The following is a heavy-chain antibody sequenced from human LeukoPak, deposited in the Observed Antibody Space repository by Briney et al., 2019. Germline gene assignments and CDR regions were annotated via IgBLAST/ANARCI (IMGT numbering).Heavy chain of an antibody. Sequence: SETLSPTCTVSGGSISSCYWSWIRQPAGKGLEWIGRIYTSGSTNYNPSLKSRVTMSVDTSKSQFSLKLTSVTAADTAVYYCASTDTSQTYSSSSFRSWGQGTLVTVSS. D-gene: IGHD6-13*01. J-gene: IGHJ5*02. V-gene: IGHV4-4*07. CDR1: GGSISSCY. CDR3: ASTDTSQTYSSSSFRS. CDR2: IYTSGST.